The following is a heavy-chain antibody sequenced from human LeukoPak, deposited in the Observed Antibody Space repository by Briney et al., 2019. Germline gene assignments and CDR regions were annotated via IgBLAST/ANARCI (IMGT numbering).Heavy chain of an antibody. Sequence: GGSLRLSCAASGFTFSSYSMNWVRQAPGKGLEWVSYISSSSSTIYYADSVKGRFTISRDNSKNTLYLQMNSLRAEDTAVYYCAKIWRAGITMIVVALDPWGQGTLVTVSS. CDR2: ISSSSSTI. J-gene: IGHJ5*02. D-gene: IGHD3-22*01. V-gene: IGHV3-48*01. CDR3: AKIWRAGITMIVVALDP. CDR1: GFTFSSYS.